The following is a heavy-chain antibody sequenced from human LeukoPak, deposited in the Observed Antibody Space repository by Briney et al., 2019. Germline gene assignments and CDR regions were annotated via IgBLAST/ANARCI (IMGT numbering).Heavy chain of an antibody. D-gene: IGHD2-2*01. J-gene: IGHJ6*03. CDR2: IYSGGST. CDR3: ARGRYQLQSGADNYYMDV. CDR1: GFTVRSNY. V-gene: IGHV3-53*01. Sequence: GGSLRLSCAASGFTVRSNYMSWVRQAPGKGLEWVSVIYSGGSTYYADSVKGRFTISRDNSKNTLYLQMNSLRVEDTAVYYCARGRYQLQSGADNYYMDVWGKGTTVTVSS.